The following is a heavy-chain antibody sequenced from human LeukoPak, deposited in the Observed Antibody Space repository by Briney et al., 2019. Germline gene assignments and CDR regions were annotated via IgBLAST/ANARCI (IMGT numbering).Heavy chain of an antibody. CDR2: ISGSGGST. V-gene: IGHV3-23*01. Sequence: GGSLRLSCAASGLSFSSYAMSWVRHAPGKGLEWVSAISGSGGSTYYADSVKGWFTISRDNSKNTLYLQMNSLRAEDTAVYYCARGDYDKYGMDVWGQGTTVTVSS. J-gene: IGHJ6*02. CDR3: ARGDYDKYGMDV. CDR1: GLSFSSYA.